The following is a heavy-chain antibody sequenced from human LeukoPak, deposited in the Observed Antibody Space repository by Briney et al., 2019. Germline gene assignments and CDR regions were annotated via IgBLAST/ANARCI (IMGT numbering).Heavy chain of an antibody. CDR3: VRDFSCSGGSCPLFDS. Sequence: PGGSLRLSCAASGFTLSSAAMSWVRQAPGKGLEWVSSISGTAGNTHDADSVKGRFTISRDNSENTLYLQMSSLRAEDTAIYYCVRDFSCSGGSCPLFDSWGQGTLVSVSS. CDR2: ISGTAGNT. CDR1: GFTLSSAA. V-gene: IGHV3-23*01. D-gene: IGHD2-15*01. J-gene: IGHJ4*02.